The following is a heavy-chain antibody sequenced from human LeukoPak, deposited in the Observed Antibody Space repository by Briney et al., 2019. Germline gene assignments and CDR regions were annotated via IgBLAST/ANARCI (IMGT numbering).Heavy chain of an antibody. CDR3: TTDHDYGDYAPQVA. D-gene: IGHD4-17*01. Sequence: GGSLRLSCVVSGFIFSNAWLTWVRQAPGKGLEWVDRIKSKTDGETTDYAAPVKGRFTISRDDSKNTLYLQMNSLKTEDTAVYYCTTDHDYGDYAPQVAWGQGTLVTVSS. J-gene: IGHJ5*02. V-gene: IGHV3-15*01. CDR2: IKSKTDGETT. CDR1: GFIFSNAW.